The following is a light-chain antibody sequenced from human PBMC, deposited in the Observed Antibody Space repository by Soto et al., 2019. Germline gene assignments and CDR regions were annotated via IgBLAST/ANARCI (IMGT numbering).Light chain of an antibody. CDR1: QSISSY. Sequence: DIQMTQSPSSLSASVGDRVTNTCRASQSISSYLNWYQQKPGKAPKLLIYAASSLQTGVPSRFSGSGSGTDFSLTISSLQPEDFSTYYYQQSYSTPRTFGQGTKVEVK. V-gene: IGKV1-39*01. J-gene: IGKJ1*01. CDR3: QQSYSTPRT. CDR2: AAS.